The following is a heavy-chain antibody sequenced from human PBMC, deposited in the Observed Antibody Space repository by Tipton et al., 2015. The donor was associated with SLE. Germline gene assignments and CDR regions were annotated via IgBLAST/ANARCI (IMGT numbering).Heavy chain of an antibody. CDR3: ARHAYGYRDPRGAFDI. D-gene: IGHD6-13*01. Sequence: TLSLTCTVSGGSITNYYWGWVRQPAGKGLEWIGRIYGGGNTKYNPSLKSRVTISADTSKNQFSLKLSSVTAADTAVYYCARHAYGYRDPRGAFDIWGQGTLVTVSS. V-gene: IGHV4-4*07. CDR1: GGSITNYY. CDR2: IYGGGNT. J-gene: IGHJ3*02.